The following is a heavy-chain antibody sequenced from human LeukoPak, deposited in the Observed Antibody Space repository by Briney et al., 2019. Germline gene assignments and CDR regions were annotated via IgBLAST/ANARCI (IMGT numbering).Heavy chain of an antibody. V-gene: IGHV1-69*05. D-gene: IGHD2-2*01. CDR2: IIPIFGTA. CDR3: ARDRCCSSTGYYMDV. J-gene: IGHJ6*03. Sequence: SVTVSCKASGGTFSSYAISWVRQAPGQGLEWMGGIIPIFGTANYAQKFQGRVTITTDESTSTAYMELSSLRSEDTAVYYCARDRCCSSTGYYMDVWGKGTTVTVSS. CDR1: GGTFSSYA.